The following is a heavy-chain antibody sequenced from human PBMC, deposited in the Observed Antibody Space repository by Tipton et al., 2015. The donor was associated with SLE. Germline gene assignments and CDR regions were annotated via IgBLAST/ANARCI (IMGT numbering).Heavy chain of an antibody. CDR1: GGSIISSSW. CDR3: ARVVAVAGIHYYSVDI. D-gene: IGHD6-19*01. V-gene: IGHV4-4*02. CDR2: IYHSESP. J-gene: IGHJ6*02. Sequence: TLSLTCAVSGGSIISSSWWSWVRQPPGKGLEWIGDIYHSESPNYNPSLKSRVTISIDKSKNQFPLKLTSVTAADTAVYHCARVVAVAGIHYYSVDIWGQGTTVTVSS.